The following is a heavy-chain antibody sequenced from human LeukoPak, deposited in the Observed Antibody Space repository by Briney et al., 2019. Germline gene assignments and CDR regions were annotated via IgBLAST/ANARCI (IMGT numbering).Heavy chain of an antibody. V-gene: IGHV3-11*04. CDR3: ARDNVPTYYYGSGSYYPDY. CDR2: ISSRGGTL. CDR1: GFTFSDYY. J-gene: IGHJ4*02. D-gene: IGHD3-10*01. Sequence: GGSLRLFCAASGFTFSDYYMSWIRQAPGKGLEWVSYISSRGGTLYYAHSVKGRFTISRDSAKKSLSLQMNSLRAEDTAVYYCARDNVPTYYYGSGSYYPDYWGQGTLVTVSS.